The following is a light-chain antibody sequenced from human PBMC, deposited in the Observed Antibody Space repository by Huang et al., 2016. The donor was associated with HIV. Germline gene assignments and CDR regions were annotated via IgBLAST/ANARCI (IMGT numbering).Light chain of an antibody. V-gene: IGKV1-9*01. CDR3: QQLNSYPEGFT. J-gene: IGKJ3*01. CDR1: QGISSY. Sequence: IQLTQSPSSLSASVGDRVTITCRASQGISSYLAWYQQKPGKATKLLIYAASTLQSGVPSRFSGSGSGTDFTLTISSLQPEDFATYYCQQLNSYPEGFTFGPGTKVDIK. CDR2: AAS.